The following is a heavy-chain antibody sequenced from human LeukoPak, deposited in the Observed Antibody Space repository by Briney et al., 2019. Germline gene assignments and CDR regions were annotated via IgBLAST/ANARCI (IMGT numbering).Heavy chain of an antibody. CDR2: IYYSGST. J-gene: IGHJ4*02. V-gene: IGHV4-31*03. CDR3: ARGAPGGLELPPLDY. Sequence: SQTLSLTCTVSGGSISSGGYYWSWIRQHPGKGLEWIGYIYYSGSTYYNPSLKSRLTFSVDTSNYQFSLRLSSVTAADTAVYYCARGAPGGLELPPLDYWGQGTLVTVSS. CDR1: GGSISSGGYY. D-gene: IGHD1-7*01.